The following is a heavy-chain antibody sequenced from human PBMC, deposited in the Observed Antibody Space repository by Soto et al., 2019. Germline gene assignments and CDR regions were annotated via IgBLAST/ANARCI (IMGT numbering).Heavy chain of an antibody. CDR3: ASKTIEGGLRFLEWSPPYYYYGMDV. Sequence: AASVKVSCKASGGTFSSYAISWVRQAPGQGLEWMGGIIPIFGTANYAQKFQGRVTITADKSTSTAYMELSSLRSEDTAVYYCASKTIEGGLRFLEWSPPYYYYGMDVWGQGTTVTVSS. CDR2: IIPIFGTA. V-gene: IGHV1-69*06. D-gene: IGHD3-3*01. CDR1: GGTFSSYA. J-gene: IGHJ6*02.